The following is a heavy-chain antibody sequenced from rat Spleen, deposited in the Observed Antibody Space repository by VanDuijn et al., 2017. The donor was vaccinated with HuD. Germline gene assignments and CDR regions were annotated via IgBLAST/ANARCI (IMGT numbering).Heavy chain of an antibody. Sequence: EVQLVESGGGLVQPGRSLKLSCVASGFTFNNYWMTWIRQAPGKGLEWVASITHTGGSTYYPDSVKGRFTISRDNAKSTLYLQMNSLRSEDTATYYCATDHTTDYYLYYFDYWGQGVMVTVSS. CDR2: ITHTGGST. J-gene: IGHJ2*01. D-gene: IGHD1-6*01. V-gene: IGHV5-31*01. CDR3: ATDHTTDYYLYYFDY. CDR1: GFTFNNYW.